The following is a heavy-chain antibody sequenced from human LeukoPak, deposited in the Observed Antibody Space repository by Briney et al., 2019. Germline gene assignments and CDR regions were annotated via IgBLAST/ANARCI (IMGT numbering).Heavy chain of an antibody. J-gene: IGHJ4*02. V-gene: IGHV4-59*01. CDR3: ARGTTSPVAFDY. CDR1: GASISSYY. D-gene: IGHD4-17*01. Sequence: SETLSLTCTVSGASISSYYWSWIRQPPGKGLEWIGYIYYSGSTNDNPSLKSRVTISVDTSKNQVSLKLSSVTAADTAVYYCARGTTSPVAFDYWGQGTLVTVSS. CDR2: IYYSGST.